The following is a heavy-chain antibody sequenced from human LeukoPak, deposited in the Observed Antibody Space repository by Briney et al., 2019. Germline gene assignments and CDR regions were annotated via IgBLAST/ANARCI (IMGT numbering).Heavy chain of an antibody. Sequence: PSETLSLTCAVYGGSFSGYYWSWIRQPPGKGLEWIGEINHSGSTNYNPSLKSRVTISVDTPKNQFSLKLSSVTAADTAVYYCARIVTIFGVDYYYGMDVWGQGTTVTVSS. V-gene: IGHV4-34*01. CDR3: ARIVTIFGVDYYYGMDV. J-gene: IGHJ6*02. D-gene: IGHD3-3*01. CDR1: GGSFSGYY. CDR2: INHSGST.